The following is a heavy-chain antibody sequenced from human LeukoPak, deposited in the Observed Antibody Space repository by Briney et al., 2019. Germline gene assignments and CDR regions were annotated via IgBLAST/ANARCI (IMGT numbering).Heavy chain of an antibody. Sequence: PGGSLRLPCAASGFTFSLYAMSWVRQAPGKGLEWVSAISISGENTYYADSVKGRFTISRDTSRNTLYLHMHSLRAEDTAVYYCARLISTSSSRFSDYWGQGTLVTVSS. CDR1: GFTFSLYA. CDR2: ISISGENT. J-gene: IGHJ4*02. D-gene: IGHD6-6*01. V-gene: IGHV3-23*01. CDR3: ARLISTSSSRFSDY.